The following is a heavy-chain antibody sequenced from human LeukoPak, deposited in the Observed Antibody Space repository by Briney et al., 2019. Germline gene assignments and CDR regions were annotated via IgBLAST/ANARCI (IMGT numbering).Heavy chain of an antibody. V-gene: IGHV1-69*05. D-gene: IGHD2-15*01. CDR2: IIPIFGTA. Sequence: ASVKVSCKASGGTFSSYAISWVRQAPGQGLEWMGRIIPIFGTANYAQKFQGRVTITTDESTSTAYMELSSLRSEDTAVYYCARGPRDPTGYCSGGRCSPTYEVWGQGTLVSVSS. J-gene: IGHJ4*02. CDR1: GGTFSSYA. CDR3: ARGPRDPTGYCSGGRCSPTYEV.